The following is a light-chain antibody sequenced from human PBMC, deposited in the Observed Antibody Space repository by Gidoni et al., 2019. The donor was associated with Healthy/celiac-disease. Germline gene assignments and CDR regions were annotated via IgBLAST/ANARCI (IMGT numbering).Light chain of an antibody. CDR2: AAS. CDR1: QSISSY. V-gene: IGKV1-39*01. J-gene: IGKJ1*01. CDR3: QQSYSTPRT. Sequence: DIQMTHSPSSLSASVGDRVTITCRASQSISSYLNWYQQKPGKAPKHLIYAASSLQSGVPSRFSGSGSGTDFTLTISSLQPEDFATYYCQQSYSTPRTFGQGTKVEIK.